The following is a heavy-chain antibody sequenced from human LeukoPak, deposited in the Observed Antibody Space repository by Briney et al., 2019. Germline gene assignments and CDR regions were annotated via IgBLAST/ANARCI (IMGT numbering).Heavy chain of an antibody. V-gene: IGHV1-69*01. CDR1: GGTFSSYA. Sequence: GSSVKVSCKASGGTFSSYAISWVRQAPGQGLEWMGGIIPIFGTANYAQKFQGRDTITADESTSTAYMELSSLRSEDTAVYYCARENRAIRGFDYWGQGTLVTVSS. CDR3: ARENRAIRGFDY. D-gene: IGHD3-10*01. J-gene: IGHJ4*02. CDR2: IIPIFGTA.